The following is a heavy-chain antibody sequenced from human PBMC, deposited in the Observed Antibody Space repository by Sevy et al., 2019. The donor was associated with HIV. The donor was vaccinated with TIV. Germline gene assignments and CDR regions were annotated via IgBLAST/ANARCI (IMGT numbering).Heavy chain of an antibody. V-gene: IGHV4-59*01. CDR1: GGSISSYY. CDR2: IYYSGST. Sequence: SETLSLTCTVSGGSISSYYWSWIRQPPGMGLEWIGYIYYSGSTNYNPSLKSRVTISVDTSKNQFSLKLSSVTAADTAVYYCARGGGSYSFYGMDVWGQRTTVTVSS. J-gene: IGHJ6*02. CDR3: ARGGGSYSFYGMDV. D-gene: IGHD1-26*01.